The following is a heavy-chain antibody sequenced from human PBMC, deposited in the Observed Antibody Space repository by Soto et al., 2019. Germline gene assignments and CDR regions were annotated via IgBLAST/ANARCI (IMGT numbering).Heavy chain of an antibody. D-gene: IGHD2-2*02. J-gene: IGHJ4*02. CDR1: GYSLTSYW. CDR2: IYPGDSDT. CDR3: ASPPYSDLYHFDY. V-gene: IGHV5-51*01. Sequence: GESLKISCKGSGYSLTSYWIGWVRQMPGKGLEWMGIIYPGDSDTRYSPSFQGQVTISADKSISTAYLQWSSVKAPDTAMYYCASPPYSDLYHFDYSRQGTLVTVSP.